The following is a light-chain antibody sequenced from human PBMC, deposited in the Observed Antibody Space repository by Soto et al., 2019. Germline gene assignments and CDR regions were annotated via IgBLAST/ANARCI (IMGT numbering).Light chain of an antibody. J-gene: IGKJ1*01. CDR3: QQDHNLLGT. Sequence: PGERVTLCCRASQSVSSSYLTWYQQKPGQAPRLLIYGASTRATGIPARFSGSGSGTDFTLTISSLQPEDFAVYYCQQDHNLLGTFGQGTKVEIK. V-gene: IGKV3D-7*01. CDR1: QSVSSSY. CDR2: GAS.